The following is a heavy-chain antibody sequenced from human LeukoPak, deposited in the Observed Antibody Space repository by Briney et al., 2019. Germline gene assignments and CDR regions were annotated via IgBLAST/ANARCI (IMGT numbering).Heavy chain of an antibody. V-gene: IGHV1-8*01. CDR3: ARDTRWGPTYYYDSSGYSQY. Sequence: GASVKVSCKASGYTFTSYDINWVRQATGQGLEWMGWMNPNSGNTGYAQKFQGRVTMTRNTSISTAYMELSSLRSEDTAVYYCARDTRWGPTYYYDSSGYSQYWGQGTLVTVSS. CDR1: GYTFTSYD. D-gene: IGHD3-22*01. J-gene: IGHJ4*02. CDR2: MNPNSGNT.